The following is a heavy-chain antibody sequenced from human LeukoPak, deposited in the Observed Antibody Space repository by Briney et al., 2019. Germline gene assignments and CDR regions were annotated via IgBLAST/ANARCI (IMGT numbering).Heavy chain of an antibody. V-gene: IGHV4-34*01. J-gene: IGHJ6*03. CDR2: INHSGST. Sequence: SETLSLTCAVYGGSFSGYYWSWIRQPPGKGLEWIGEINHSGSTNYSPSLKSRVTISVDTSKNQFSLKLSSVTAADTAVYYCARGVLVPAANYYMDVWGKGTTVTVAS. CDR3: ARGVLVPAANYYMDV. D-gene: IGHD2-2*01. CDR1: GGSFSGYY.